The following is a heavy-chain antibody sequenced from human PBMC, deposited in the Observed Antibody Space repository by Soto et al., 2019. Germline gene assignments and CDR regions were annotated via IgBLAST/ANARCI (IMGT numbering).Heavy chain of an antibody. V-gene: IGHV3-13*01. J-gene: IGHJ3*02. CDR3: ARGFVYGSGSLRPGPSDGFDI. CDR1: GFTFGTYD. Sequence: GGSLRLSCAASGFTFGTYDMHWVRQVTGKGLEWVSAIGTTGDTYYSGSVKGRFTISREDARNSLYLQMKSLRAGDTAIYYCARGFVYGSGSLRPGPSDGFDIWGQGTMVTVS. D-gene: IGHD3-10*01. CDR2: IGTTGDT.